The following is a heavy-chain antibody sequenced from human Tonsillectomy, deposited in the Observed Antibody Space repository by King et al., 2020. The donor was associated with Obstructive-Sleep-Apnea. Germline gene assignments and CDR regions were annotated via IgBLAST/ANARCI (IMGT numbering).Heavy chain of an antibody. D-gene: IGHD7-27*01. Sequence: VQLVESGGGVVQPGRSLRLSCAASGFTFSSYGMHWVRQAPGKGLEWVAVIWYDGSNNYYADSVKGRFTISRDNSKNTLYLQMNSLRAEDTAVYYCASLGMGDYYYYYGMDVWGQGTTVTVSS. CDR2: IWYDGSNN. CDR1: GFTFSSYG. V-gene: IGHV3-33*01. J-gene: IGHJ6*02. CDR3: ASLGMGDYYYYYGMDV.